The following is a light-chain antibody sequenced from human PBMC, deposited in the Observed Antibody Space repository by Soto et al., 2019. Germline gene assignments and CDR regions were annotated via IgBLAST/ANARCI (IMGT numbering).Light chain of an antibody. CDR1: QSVTSNY. V-gene: IGKV3-20*01. J-gene: IGKJ1*01. CDR3: QQYGESRT. CDR2: AAS. Sequence: EIVLTQSPGTLSLSPGERATLSCRASQSVTSNYLAWYQQRPGQAPRLLIYAASSRATGIPDRFSGSGSGTDFTLTISRLEPEDFAVYHCQQYGESRTFGQGTKV.